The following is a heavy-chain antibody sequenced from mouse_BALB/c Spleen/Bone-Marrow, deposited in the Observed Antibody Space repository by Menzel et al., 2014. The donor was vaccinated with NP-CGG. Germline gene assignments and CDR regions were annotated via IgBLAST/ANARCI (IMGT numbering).Heavy chain of an antibody. CDR1: GYSFTGYY. CDR2: ISCYNGAT. Sequence: LVKTGASVKISCKASGYSFTGYYMHWVKQSHGKSLEWTGYISCYNGATSYNQNFKGKATFTVDTSSSTACMQFNSLTSEDSAVYYCVRRGNPIVYYAMDYWGQGTSVTVSS. CDR3: VRRGNPIVYYAMDY. J-gene: IGHJ4*01. V-gene: IGHV1S34*01.